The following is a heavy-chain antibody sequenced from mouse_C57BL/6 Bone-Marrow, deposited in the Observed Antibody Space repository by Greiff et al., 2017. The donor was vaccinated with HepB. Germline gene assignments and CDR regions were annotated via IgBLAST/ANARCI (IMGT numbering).Heavy chain of an antibody. CDR2: IDPENGDT. CDR1: GFNIKDDY. J-gene: IGHJ2*01. CDR3: TTYHYGSSYVGY. D-gene: IGHD1-1*01. Sequence: EVKLMESGAELVRPGASVKLSCTASGFNIKDDYMHWVKQRPEQGLEWIGWIDPENGDTEYASKFQGKATITADKSSNTAYLQLSSLTSEDTAVYYCTTYHYGSSYVGYWGQGTTLTVSS. V-gene: IGHV14-4*01.